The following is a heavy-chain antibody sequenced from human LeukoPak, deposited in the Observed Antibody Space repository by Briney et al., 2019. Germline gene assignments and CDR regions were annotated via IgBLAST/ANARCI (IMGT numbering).Heavy chain of an antibody. Sequence: GGSLRLSRAASGFTFSSYAMSWVRQAPGKGLEWVSAISGSGGSTYYADSVKGRFTISRDNSKNTLYLQMNSLRAENTAVYYCAKVYSSGWAFDYWGQGTLVTVSS. CDR2: ISGSGGST. CDR1: GFTFSSYA. D-gene: IGHD6-19*01. J-gene: IGHJ4*02. CDR3: AKVYSSGWAFDY. V-gene: IGHV3-23*01.